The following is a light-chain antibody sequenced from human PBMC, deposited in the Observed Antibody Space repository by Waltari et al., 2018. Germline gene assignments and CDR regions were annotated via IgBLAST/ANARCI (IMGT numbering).Light chain of an antibody. CDR3: QNYNNAPFT. Sequence: QSPSSLSASVGDRVTITCRASQGISDYVAWYQQKSGKGPKLLIYAASTLQSGVPSRFSGSGSGTDFTLTISSLQPEDVATYYCQNYNNAPFTFGPGTKVDIK. CDR1: QGISDY. V-gene: IGKV1-27*01. CDR2: AAS. J-gene: IGKJ3*01.